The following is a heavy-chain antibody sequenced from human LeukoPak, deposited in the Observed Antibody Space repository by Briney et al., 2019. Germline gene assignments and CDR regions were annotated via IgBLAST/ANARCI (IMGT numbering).Heavy chain of an antibody. Sequence: SVKVSCKASGYTFTSYAISWVRQAPGQGLEWMGGIIPIFGTANYAQKFQGRVTITADESTSTAYMELSSLRSEDTAVYYCAREVGYYDSSGTEVDAFDIWGQGTMVTVSS. CDR3: AREVGYYDSSGTEVDAFDI. J-gene: IGHJ3*02. CDR1: GYTFTSYA. CDR2: IIPIFGTA. D-gene: IGHD3-22*01. V-gene: IGHV1-69*13.